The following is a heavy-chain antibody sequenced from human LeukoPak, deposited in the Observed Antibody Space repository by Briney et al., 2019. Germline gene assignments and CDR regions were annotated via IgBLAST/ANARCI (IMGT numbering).Heavy chain of an antibody. D-gene: IGHD1-26*01. Sequence: SETLSLTCTVSGGSISSSSYYWGWIRQPPGKGLEWIGSIYYSGSTYYNPSLKSRVTISVDTSKNQFSVKLSSVTAADTAVYYCARVGSYYYYYMDVWGKGTTVTVSS. CDR1: GGSISSSSYY. V-gene: IGHV4-39*07. J-gene: IGHJ6*03. CDR2: IYYSGST. CDR3: ARVGSYYYYYMDV.